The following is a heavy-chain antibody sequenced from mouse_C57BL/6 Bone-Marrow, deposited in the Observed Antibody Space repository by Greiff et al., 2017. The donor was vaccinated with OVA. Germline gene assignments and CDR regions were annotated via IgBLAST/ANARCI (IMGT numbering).Heavy chain of an antibody. CDR1: GYTFTSYW. J-gene: IGHJ2*01. CDR3: ARGGGFFSLRSYGDY. Sequence: QVQLQQSGAELVKPGASVKMSCKASGYTFTSYWITWVKQRPGQGLEWIGDIYPGSGSTNYNEKFKSKATLTVDTSSSTAYMQLSSLTSEDSAVYYCARGGGFFSLRSYGDYWGQGTTLTVSS. CDR2: IYPGSGST. D-gene: IGHD1-1*01. V-gene: IGHV1-55*01.